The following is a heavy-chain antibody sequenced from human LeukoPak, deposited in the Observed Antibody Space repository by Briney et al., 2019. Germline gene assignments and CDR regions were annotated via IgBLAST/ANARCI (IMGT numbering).Heavy chain of an antibody. CDR2: INSDGSST. V-gene: IGHV3-74*01. CDR1: GFTFSSYW. D-gene: IGHD3-10*01. J-gene: IGHJ4*02. Sequence: GGSLRLSCAASGFTFSSYWMHWVRQAPGKGLVWVSRINSDGSSTSYADSVKGRFTISRDNAKNTLYLQMNSLRAEDTAVYYCAKERYYYGSGSYPTDYWGQGTLVTVSS. CDR3: AKERYYYGSGSYPTDY.